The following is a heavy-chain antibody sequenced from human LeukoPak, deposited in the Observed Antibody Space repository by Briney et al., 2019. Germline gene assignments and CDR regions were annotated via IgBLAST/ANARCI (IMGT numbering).Heavy chain of an antibody. CDR2: ISGSTSNI. D-gene: IGHD4-17*01. V-gene: IGHV3-48*02. J-gene: IGHJ4*02. Sequence: GGSLRLSCAASGFTFSSYAMNWVRQAPGKGLEWVSYISGSTSNIKYADSVMGRFTISRDNAKNSLYLQMNSLRDEDTAVYYCARDLYGDYSFDYWGQGTLVTVSS. CDR1: GFTFSSYA. CDR3: ARDLYGDYSFDY.